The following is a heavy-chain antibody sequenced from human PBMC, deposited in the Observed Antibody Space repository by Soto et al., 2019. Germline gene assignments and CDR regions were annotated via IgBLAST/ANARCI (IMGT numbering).Heavy chain of an antibody. CDR1: LLVTGSYA. CDR3: AKDLGNDYYDSSGYPSYGMAV. Sequence: PGRSLTSPGAASLLVTGSYAMDWAGQRPGGEVEWVSGISASGGATYYADSVKGRFTISRDNSKNTLYLQMNSLRAEDTAVYYCAKDLGNDYYDSSGYPSYGMAVWGQGTTVTVSS. CDR2: ISASGGAT. V-gene: IGHV3-23*01. D-gene: IGHD3-22*01. J-gene: IGHJ6*02.